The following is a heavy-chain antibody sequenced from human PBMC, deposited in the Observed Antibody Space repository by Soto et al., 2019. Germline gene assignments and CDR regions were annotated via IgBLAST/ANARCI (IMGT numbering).Heavy chain of an antibody. CDR3: ARGPRGYVYYHGMDV. CDR2: IDTSGTT. J-gene: IGHJ6*02. V-gene: IGHV4-4*07. CDR1: GGSISSYY. D-gene: IGHD3-10*01. Sequence: LSLTCTVSGGSISSYYVSWIRQSAGKGLEWIGRIDTSGTTNYNPSLKSRVTMSVDASKNHFSLNLSSVTAADTAVYYCARGPRGYVYYHGMDVWGQGTTVTVSS.